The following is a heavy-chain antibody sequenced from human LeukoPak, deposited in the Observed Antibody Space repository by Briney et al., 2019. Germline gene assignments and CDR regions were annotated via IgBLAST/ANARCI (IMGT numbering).Heavy chain of an antibody. D-gene: IGHD3-10*01. CDR3: ARGDRPGDYYYGMDV. Sequence: ASVKVSCKASGYTFTSYGISWVRQAPGQGLEWMGWISAYNGNTNYAQELQGRVTMTTDTSTSTAYMELRSLRSDDTAVYYCARGDRPGDYYYGMDVWGQGTTVTVSS. J-gene: IGHJ6*02. CDR1: GYTFTSYG. V-gene: IGHV1-18*01. CDR2: ISAYNGNT.